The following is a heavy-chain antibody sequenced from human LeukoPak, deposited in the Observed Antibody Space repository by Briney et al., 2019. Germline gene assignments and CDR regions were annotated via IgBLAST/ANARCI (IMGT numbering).Heavy chain of an antibody. CDR2: INHSGST. D-gene: IGHD6-13*01. CDR3: ARGESSWYNYYYYYYMDV. J-gene: IGHJ6*03. CDR1: GGSFSGYY. Sequence: SETLSLTCAVYGGSFSGYYWSWIRQPPGKGLEWIGEINHSGSTNYNPSLKSRVTISVDTSKNQFSPKLSSVTAADTAVYYCARGESSWYNYYYYYYMDVWGKGTTVTVSS. V-gene: IGHV4-34*01.